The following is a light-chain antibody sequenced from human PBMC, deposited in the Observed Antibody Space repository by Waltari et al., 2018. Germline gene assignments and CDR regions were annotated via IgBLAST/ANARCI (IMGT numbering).Light chain of an antibody. CDR1: QSVLSSSNNKNY. Sequence: DIVMTQSPDSLAVSLGERATINCKSSQSVLSSSNNKNYLSWYQHKPPQPPKLLIYWASSRESGVPSRFSGSGSGTEFALTISSLQPEDFATYYCQQSFSAPYTFGQGTKLEMK. J-gene: IGKJ2*01. V-gene: IGKV4-1*01. CDR3: QQSFSAPYT. CDR2: WAS.